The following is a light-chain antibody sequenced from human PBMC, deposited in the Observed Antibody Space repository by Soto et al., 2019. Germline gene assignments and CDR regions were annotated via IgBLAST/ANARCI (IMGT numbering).Light chain of an antibody. CDR2: GAS. J-gene: IGKJ1*01. Sequence: EIVLKQSPGTRSFSPVQRATLSCRASQSVSISYLAWYQQKPGQAPRLLIYGASSRATGIPDRFSGSVSGTDFTLTISRLEPEDFAVYYCQQYGSSPWTFGQGTKVEIK. CDR1: QSVSISY. V-gene: IGKV3-20*01. CDR3: QQYGSSPWT.